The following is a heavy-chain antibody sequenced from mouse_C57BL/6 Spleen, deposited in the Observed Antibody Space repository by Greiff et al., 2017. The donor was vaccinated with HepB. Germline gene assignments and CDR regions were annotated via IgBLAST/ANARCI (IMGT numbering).Heavy chain of an antibody. Sequence: EVKLMESGGGLVKPGGSLKLSCAASGFTFSSYAMSWVRQTPEKRLEWVATISDGGSYTYYPDNVKGRFTISRDNAKNNLYLQMSHLKSEDTAMYYCARDRRGGSDWYFDVWGTGTTVTVSS. CDR1: GFTFSSYA. V-gene: IGHV5-4*01. J-gene: IGHJ1*03. CDR3: ARDRRGGSDWYFDV. CDR2: ISDGGSYT.